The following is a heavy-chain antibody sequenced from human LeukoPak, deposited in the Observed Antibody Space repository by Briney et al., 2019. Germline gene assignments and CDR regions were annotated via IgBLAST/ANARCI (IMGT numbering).Heavy chain of an antibody. CDR3: ARGGCGGDCSNWFDP. CDR1: GYTFTSYY. CDR2: INPSGGST. D-gene: IGHD2-21*02. V-gene: IGHV1-46*01. Sequence: ASVKVSCKASGYTFTSYYMHWVRQAPGQGLEWMGIINPSGGSTSYAQKFQGRVTMTRDTSTSTVYMELSSLRSEDTAVYYCARGGCGGDCSNWFDPWGQGTLVTVSS. J-gene: IGHJ5*02.